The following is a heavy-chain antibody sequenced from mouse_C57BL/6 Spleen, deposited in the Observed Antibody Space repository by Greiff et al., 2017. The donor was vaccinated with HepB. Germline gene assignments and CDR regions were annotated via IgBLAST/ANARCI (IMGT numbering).Heavy chain of an antibody. D-gene: IGHD2-2*01. J-gene: IGHJ1*03. CDR1: GYAFSSSW. CDR2: IYPGDGDT. CDR3: ARSRGYGYFDV. Sequence: VQVVESGPELVKPGASVKISCKASGYAFSSSWMNWVKQRPGKGLEWIGRIYPGDGDTNYNGKFKGKATLTADKSSSTAYMQLSSLTSEDSAVYFCARSRGYGYFDVWGTGTTVTVSS. V-gene: IGHV1-82*01.